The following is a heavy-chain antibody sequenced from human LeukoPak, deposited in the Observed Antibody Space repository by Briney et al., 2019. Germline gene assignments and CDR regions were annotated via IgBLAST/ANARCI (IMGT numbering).Heavy chain of an antibody. J-gene: IGHJ4*02. Sequence: SETLSLTCTVSGGSISSYYWSWIRQPAGKGLEWIGRIYTSGGNNYNPSLKSRVTMSVDTSKNQCSVKLSSVTAADTAVYYCARDVGSGYYHNFDYWGQGTLVTVSS. D-gene: IGHD3-22*01. CDR1: GGSISSYY. CDR2: IYTSGGN. CDR3: ARDVGSGYYHNFDY. V-gene: IGHV4-4*07.